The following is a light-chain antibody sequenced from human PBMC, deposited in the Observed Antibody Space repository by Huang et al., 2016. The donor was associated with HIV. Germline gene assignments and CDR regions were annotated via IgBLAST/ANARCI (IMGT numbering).Light chain of an antibody. Sequence: DIQMTQSPSSLSASVGDTVIITCQASQDISYHLNWYEQKPGKAPKLLIYDASNLEEGVPFRISGGGSGTHFTLTISSLQPEDIGTYYCQQYHNLKTFGGETKVEI. CDR1: QDISYH. J-gene: IGKJ4*01. V-gene: IGKV1-33*01. CDR2: DAS. CDR3: QQYHNLKT.